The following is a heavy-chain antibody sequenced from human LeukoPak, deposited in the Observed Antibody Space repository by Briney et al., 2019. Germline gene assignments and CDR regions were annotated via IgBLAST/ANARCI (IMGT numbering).Heavy chain of an antibody. Sequence: VRVSCKTSGGTFSRYAINWVRQAPGQGLGWMGRIIPIFHSANYAQKSQGRVTITTEQSTSTAYMELRSLKSEDTAVYYCARDIPGSSGHFNDAFDMWGQGTMVTVSS. V-gene: IGHV1-69*05. J-gene: IGHJ3*02. D-gene: IGHD3-22*01. CDR1: GGTFSRYA. CDR2: IIPIFHSA. CDR3: ARDIPGSSGHFNDAFDM.